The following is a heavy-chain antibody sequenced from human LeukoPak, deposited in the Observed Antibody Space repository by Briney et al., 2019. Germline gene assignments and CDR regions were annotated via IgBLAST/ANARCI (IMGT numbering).Heavy chain of an antibody. Sequence: SETLSLTCTVSGGSISSYYWSWIRQPPGKGLEWIGYIYYSGSTNYNPSLKSRVTISVDTSKNQFSLKLSSVTAADTAVYYCTRDQRSGYSGYDYYYYYYMDVWGKGTTVTVSS. CDR3: TRDQRSGYSGYDYYYYYYMDV. J-gene: IGHJ6*03. V-gene: IGHV4-59*12. D-gene: IGHD5-12*01. CDR1: GGSISSYY. CDR2: IYYSGST.